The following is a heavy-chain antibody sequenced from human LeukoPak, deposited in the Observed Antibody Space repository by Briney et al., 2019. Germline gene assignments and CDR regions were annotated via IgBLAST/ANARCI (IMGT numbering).Heavy chain of an antibody. CDR2: ISYDGSNK. V-gene: IGHV3-30*18. Sequence: GGSLRLSCAASGFTFSSYSMNWVRQAPGKGLEWVAVISYDGSNKYYADSVKGRFTISRDNSKNTLYLQMNSLRAEDTAVYYCAKDLFSSAGKRSSNWFDPWGQGTLVTVSS. CDR1: GFTFSSYS. CDR3: AKDLFSSAGKRSSNWFDP. J-gene: IGHJ5*02. D-gene: IGHD6-13*01.